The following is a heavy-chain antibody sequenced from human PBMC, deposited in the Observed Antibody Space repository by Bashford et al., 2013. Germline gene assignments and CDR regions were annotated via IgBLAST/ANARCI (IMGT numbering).Heavy chain of an antibody. CDR1: GGSFSGYY. V-gene: IGHV4-34*01. D-gene: IGHD4-17*01. CDR2: INHSGST. Sequence: SETLSLTCAVYGGSFSGYYWSWIRQPPGKGLEWIGEINHSGSTNYNPSLKSRVTISVDTSKNQFSLKLSSVTAADTAVYYCARSPANYGDYDDDYYYYGMDVWGQGTTVTVSS. J-gene: IGHJ6*02. CDR3: ARSPANYGDYDDDYYYYGMDV.